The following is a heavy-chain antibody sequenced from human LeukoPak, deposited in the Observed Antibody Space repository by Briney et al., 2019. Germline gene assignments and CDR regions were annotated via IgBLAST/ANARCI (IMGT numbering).Heavy chain of an antibody. CDR2: ISFDGSNK. CDR1: GFTFSSYD. CDR3: ARDIESGYFDY. D-gene: IGHD3-16*02. J-gene: IGHJ4*02. V-gene: IGHV3-33*01. Sequence: GGSLRLSCAASGFTFSSYDMHWVRQALGKGLEWVAVISFDGSNKYCADSVKGRFTISRDDSKNTLYLQMNSLRAEDTAVYYCARDIESGYFDYWGQGTLVTVSS.